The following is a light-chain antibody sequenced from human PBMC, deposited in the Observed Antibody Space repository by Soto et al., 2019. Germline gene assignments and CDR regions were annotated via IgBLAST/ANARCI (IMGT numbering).Light chain of an antibody. Sequence: DIQMTQSPSSLSASVGDRVTITCRASQSISSYLNWYQQKPGKAPKLLIYAASSLQSGVTSRFSGSGSGTDFTLTISSLQPEDFATYYCQRCYSTPRTFGQGTKVDIK. J-gene: IGKJ1*01. CDR3: QRCYSTPRT. CDR1: QSISSY. CDR2: AAS. V-gene: IGKV1-39*01.